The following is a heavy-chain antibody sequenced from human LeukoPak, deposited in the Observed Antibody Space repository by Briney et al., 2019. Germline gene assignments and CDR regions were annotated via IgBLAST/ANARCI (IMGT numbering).Heavy chain of an antibody. CDR2: NYSGGST. Sequence: GGSLRLSCAASGFTVSSNYMSWVRQAPGKGLEWVSVNYSGGSTYYADSVKGRFTISRDNSKNTLYLQMNSLRAEDTAVYYCARRSGSYFHYYYYYMDVWGKGTTVTVSS. V-gene: IGHV3-53*01. D-gene: IGHD1-26*01. J-gene: IGHJ6*03. CDR1: GFTVSSNY. CDR3: ARRSGSYFHYYYYYMDV.